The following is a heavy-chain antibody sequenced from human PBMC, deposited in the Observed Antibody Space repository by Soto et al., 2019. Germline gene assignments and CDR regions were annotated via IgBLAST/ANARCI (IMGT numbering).Heavy chain of an antibody. CDR1: GGSISSSIYY. CDR3: ATDRDGYNSGY. V-gene: IGHV4-39*01. J-gene: IGHJ4*02. CDR2: IYYSGST. D-gene: IGHD5-12*01. Sequence: SETLSLTCTVSGGSISSSIYYWGWIRQPPGKGLEWIGSIYYSGSTYYNPPLKSRVTISVDTSKNQFSLKLSSVTAADTAVYYCATDRDGYNSGYWGQGTLVTVSS.